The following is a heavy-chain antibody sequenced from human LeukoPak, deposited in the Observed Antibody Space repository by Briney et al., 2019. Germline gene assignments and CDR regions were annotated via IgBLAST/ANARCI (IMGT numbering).Heavy chain of an antibody. CDR1: GYIFTGYY. J-gene: IGHJ5*02. CDR2: INANSGGT. V-gene: IGHV1-2*02. CDR3: ARGRLGTWFGELKA. D-gene: IGHD3-10*01. Sequence: ASVKVSCKASGYIFTGYYMHWVRQAPGQGLEWMGWINANSGGTKYAQKFQGRVTMTRDMSISTAYMELSSLRSDDTAVYYCARGRLGTWFGELKAWGQGTLVTVSS.